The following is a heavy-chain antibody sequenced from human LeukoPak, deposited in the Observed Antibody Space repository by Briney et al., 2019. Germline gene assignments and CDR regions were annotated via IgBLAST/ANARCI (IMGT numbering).Heavy chain of an antibody. Sequence: SETLSLTCTVSGGSISSYYWSWIRQPPGKGLEWIGYIYYSVSTNYNPSLKSRVTISVDTSKNQFSLKLSSVTAADTAVYYCARGTIKCYWFDPWGQGTLVTVSS. V-gene: IGHV4-59*01. D-gene: IGHD4/OR15-4a*01. CDR2: IYYSVST. CDR3: ARGTIKCYWFDP. J-gene: IGHJ5*02. CDR1: GGSISSYY.